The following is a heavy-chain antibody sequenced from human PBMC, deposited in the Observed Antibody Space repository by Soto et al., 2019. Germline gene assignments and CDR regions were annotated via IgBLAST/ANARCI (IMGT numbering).Heavy chain of an antibody. Sequence: QVQLVESGGGVVQPGTSLTLSCAASGFTFSNYAMHWVRQAPGKGLEWVAAMSFDGTRYYADSVKGRSTISRDSARNTVFLQTSGLRVDDTALYYCTRGRPLPSMITGDEHLDIWGQGTMVTVSS. CDR1: GFTFSNYA. V-gene: IGHV3-30*03. CDR3: TRGRPLPSMITGDEHLDI. J-gene: IGHJ3*02. CDR2: MSFDGTR. D-gene: IGHD3-16*01.